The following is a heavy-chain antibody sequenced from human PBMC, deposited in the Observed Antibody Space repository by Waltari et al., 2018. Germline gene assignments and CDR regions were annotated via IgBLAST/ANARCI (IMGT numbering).Heavy chain of an antibody. J-gene: IGHJ6*02. D-gene: IGHD3-3*01. Sequence: QVQLVQSGAEVKKPGASVKVSCKASGYTFTGYYMHWVRQAPGQGLEWMGRINPNSGGTNYAQKLQGRVTMTRDTSISTAYMELSRLRSDDTAVYYCARDKKYYDFWSAGYYYYGMDVWGQGTTVTVSS. CDR3: ARDKKYYDFWSAGYYYYGMDV. V-gene: IGHV1-2*06. CDR2: INPNSGGT. CDR1: GYTFTGYY.